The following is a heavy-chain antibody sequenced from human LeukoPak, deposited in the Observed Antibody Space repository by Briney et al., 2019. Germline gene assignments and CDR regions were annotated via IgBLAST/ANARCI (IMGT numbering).Heavy chain of an antibody. J-gene: IGHJ4*02. CDR1: GFTFSGYW. CDR2: ISSSSSYI. V-gene: IGHV3-21*01. CDR3: ARAGEGDY. D-gene: IGHD3-10*01. Sequence: GGSLRLSCAASGFTFSGYWMSWVRQAPGKGLEWVSSISSSSSYIYYADSVKGRFTISRDNAKNSLYLQMNSLRAEDTAVYYCARAGEGDYWGQGTLVTVSS.